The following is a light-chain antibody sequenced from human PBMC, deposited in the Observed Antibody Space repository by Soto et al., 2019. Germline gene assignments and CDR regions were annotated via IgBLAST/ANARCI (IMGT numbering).Light chain of an antibody. V-gene: IGLV1-51*01. CDR2: DNN. Sequence: QSVLTQPPSVSAAPGQKVTISCSGSSANIGNNYVSWYQQLPETAPRHLIYDNNKRPSGIPDRFSGSKSGTSATLDITRLQTGDEADYYCGTWDSSLGAYVFGAGTKLTVL. CDR3: GTWDSSLGAYV. J-gene: IGLJ1*01. CDR1: SANIGNNY.